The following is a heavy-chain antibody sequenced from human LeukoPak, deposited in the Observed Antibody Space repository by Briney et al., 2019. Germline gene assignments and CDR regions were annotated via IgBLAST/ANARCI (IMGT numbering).Heavy chain of an antibody. J-gene: IGHJ5*02. Sequence: SETLSLTCTVSGGSISSYYWSWIRQPPGKGLEWIGYIYYSGSTNYNPSLKSRVTISVDTSKNQFSLKLSSVTAADTAVYYCARAGLLWFGELLYPNWFDPWGQGTLVTVSS. D-gene: IGHD3-10*01. CDR3: ARAGLLWFGELLYPNWFDP. CDR1: GGSISSYY. V-gene: IGHV4-59*01. CDR2: IYYSGST.